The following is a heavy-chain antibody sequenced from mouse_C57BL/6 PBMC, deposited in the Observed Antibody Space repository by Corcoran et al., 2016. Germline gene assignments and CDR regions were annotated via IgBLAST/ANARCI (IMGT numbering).Heavy chain of an antibody. CDR1: GYTFTTYG. CDR2: INNYSGVP. D-gene: IGHD1-1*01. J-gene: IGHJ2*01. CDR3: ARDYYGSSSFDY. Sequence: QIQLVQSGPELKKPGETVQISCKASGYTFTTYGMCWVKQAPGKGLKWMGWINNYSGVPTYADDFKGRFAFSLETSASTAYLQINNLKNEDTATYFCARDYYGSSSFDYWGQGTTLTVSS. V-gene: IGHV9-3*01.